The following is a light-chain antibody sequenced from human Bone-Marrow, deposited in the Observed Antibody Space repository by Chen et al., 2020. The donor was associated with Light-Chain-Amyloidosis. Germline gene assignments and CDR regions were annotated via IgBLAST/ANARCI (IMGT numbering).Light chain of an antibody. CDR2: AVT. CDR1: SSDVGGDNH. V-gene: IGLV2-14*01. J-gene: IGLJ1*01. Sequence: QSALTQPASVSGSPGQSITISCTGTSSDVGGDNHVSWYQQHPDKATKLMIYAVTNRPSWVPARCSDSKPDNTASLTIAGLPTENEADYFCSSYAVRDTLVFGGGTRVTGL. CDR3: SSYAVRDTLV.